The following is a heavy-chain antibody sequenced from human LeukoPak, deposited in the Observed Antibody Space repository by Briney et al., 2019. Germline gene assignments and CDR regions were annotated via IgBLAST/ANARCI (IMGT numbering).Heavy chain of an antibody. V-gene: IGHV2-5*08. CDR3: AHIRLTAAGGYDY. D-gene: IGHD6-13*01. CDR2: IYWDDDK. Sequence: TLSLTCTVSGGSSSSSYWSWIRQPPGKALDWLALIYWDDDKRYSPSLKSRLTITKDTSKNQVVLTMTNMDPVDTSTYYCAHIRLTAAGGYDYWGQGTLVTVSS. J-gene: IGHJ4*02. CDR1: GGSSSSSYW.